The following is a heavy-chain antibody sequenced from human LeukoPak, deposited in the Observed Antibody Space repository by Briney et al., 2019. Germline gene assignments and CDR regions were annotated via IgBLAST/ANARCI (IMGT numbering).Heavy chain of an antibody. Sequence: PSQTPSLTCTVSGGSISSGSYYWRWIRQPAGKGLEWIGRIYTSGSTNYNPSLKSRVTISVDTSKNQFSLKLSSVTAADTAVYYCARDPIAVAGGGQVWFDPWGQGTLVTVSS. CDR2: IYTSGST. J-gene: IGHJ5*02. D-gene: IGHD6-19*01. CDR1: GGSISSGSYY. V-gene: IGHV4-61*02. CDR3: ARDPIAVAGGGQVWFDP.